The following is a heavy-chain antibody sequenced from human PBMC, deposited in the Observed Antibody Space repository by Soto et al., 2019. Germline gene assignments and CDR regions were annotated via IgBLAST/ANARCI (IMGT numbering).Heavy chain of an antibody. J-gene: IGHJ3*02. CDR1: GFTVSSNY. D-gene: IGHD3-22*01. CDR2: IYSGGST. CDR3: ARSYYYDSSGYYWGPQNTPGAFDI. Sequence: GGSLRLSCAASGFTVSSNYMSWVRQAPGKGLEWVSVIYSGGSTYYADSVKGRFTISRDNSKNTLYLQMNSLRAEDTAVYYCARSYYYDSSGYYWGPQNTPGAFDIWGQGTMVTVSS. V-gene: IGHV3-53*01.